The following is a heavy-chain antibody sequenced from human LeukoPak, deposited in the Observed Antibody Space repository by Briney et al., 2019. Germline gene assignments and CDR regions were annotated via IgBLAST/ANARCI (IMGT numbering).Heavy chain of an antibody. CDR3: ARGLMVYAIGSYYFDY. J-gene: IGHJ4*02. Sequence: ASVKVSCKASGYTFTSYYMHWVRQAPGQGLEWMGWMNPNSGNTGYAQKFQGRVTMTRNTSISTAYMELSSLRSEDTAVYYCARGLMVYAIGSYYFDYWGQGTLVTVSS. CDR1: GYTFTSYY. V-gene: IGHV1-8*02. D-gene: IGHD2-8*01. CDR2: MNPNSGNT.